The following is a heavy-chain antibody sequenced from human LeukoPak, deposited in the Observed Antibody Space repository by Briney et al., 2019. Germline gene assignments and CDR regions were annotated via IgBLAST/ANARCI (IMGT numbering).Heavy chain of an antibody. CDR2: ISYTGTYI. Sequence: GGSLRLSCAASAFSLNAYNMNWVRQAPGKGLEWVSSISYTGTYICYADSVKGRFTISRDNAQNSLYLQMNSLRAEDTAIYYCVRDRGTYRPIDYWGQGTLVTVSS. V-gene: IGHV3-21*04. CDR1: AFSLNAYN. D-gene: IGHD1-26*01. CDR3: VRDRGTYRPIDY. J-gene: IGHJ4*02.